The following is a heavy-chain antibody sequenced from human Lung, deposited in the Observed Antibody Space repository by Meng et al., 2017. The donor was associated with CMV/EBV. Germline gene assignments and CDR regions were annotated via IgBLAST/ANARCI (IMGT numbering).Heavy chain of an antibody. CDR2: IKSRTDGGTT. V-gene: IGHV3-15*01. CDR3: ISSLGNRPNYCRDV. Sequence: GESXKIPCTASRLTFSNAWMTWVRPAPGRGLEWVGRIKSRTDGGTTDYAAPAKGRFTISRDDSDNTLSLLMERLKMDDTAVHYCISSLGNRPNYCRDVWGQGXTVTVSS. J-gene: IGHJ6*02. CDR1: RLTFSNAW. D-gene: IGHD1-14*01.